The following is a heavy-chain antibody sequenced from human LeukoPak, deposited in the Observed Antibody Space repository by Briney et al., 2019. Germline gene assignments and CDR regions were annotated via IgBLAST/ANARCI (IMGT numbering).Heavy chain of an antibody. D-gene: IGHD2-21*01. CDR1: GFTFSSYW. CDR2: IKTDGSST. CDR3: ARESPHSDY. V-gene: IGHV3-74*03. J-gene: IGHJ4*02. Sequence: PGGSLRLSCSVFGFTFSSYWMHWVRQAPGKGLVWVSRIKTDGSSTMYADSVKGRFTISRDNAKNTLYLQMNSLRAEDTAVYYCARESPHSDYWGQGTLVTVSS.